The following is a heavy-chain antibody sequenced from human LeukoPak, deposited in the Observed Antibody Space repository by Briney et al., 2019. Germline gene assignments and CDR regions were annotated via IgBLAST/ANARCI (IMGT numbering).Heavy chain of an antibody. CDR2: ISGDGGST. Sequence: GGSLRLSCAASGFTFDDYAMHWVRQAPGKGLEWVSLISGDGGSTYYADSVKGRFIISRDNSKNTLYLQMNSLRAEDTAMYYCAKDSDAWRGSGWYGDPFDYWGQGTLVTVSS. CDR1: GFTFDDYA. CDR3: AKDSDAWRGSGWYGDPFDY. D-gene: IGHD6-19*01. V-gene: IGHV3-43*02. J-gene: IGHJ4*02.